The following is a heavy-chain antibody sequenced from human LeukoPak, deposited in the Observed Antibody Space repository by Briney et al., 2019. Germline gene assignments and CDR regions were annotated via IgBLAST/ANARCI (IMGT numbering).Heavy chain of an antibody. CDR3: ARSGVGYFYDNTGYYPPDY. Sequence: ASVKVSCKASGYTFTNYGISWVRQAPGLGLEWMGWISAYTGNTNYAQNFQGRVTMTTDTSTSTAFMELRSLRSDDTAVYYCARSGVGYFYDNTGYYPPDYWGQGTLVTVSS. CDR1: GYTFTNYG. J-gene: IGHJ4*02. D-gene: IGHD3-22*01. CDR2: ISAYTGNT. V-gene: IGHV1-18*01.